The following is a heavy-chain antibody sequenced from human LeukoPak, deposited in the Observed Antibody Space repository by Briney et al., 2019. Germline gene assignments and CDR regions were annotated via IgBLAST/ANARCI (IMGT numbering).Heavy chain of an antibody. CDR3: ARHGPLGELLYDYYYYGTDV. Sequence: PGGSLRLSCAASGFTVSSNYMSWVRQAPGKGLEWVSVIYSGGSTYYADSVKGRFTISRDNSKNTLYLQMNSLRAEDTAVYYCARHGPLGELLYDYYYYGTDVWGQGTTVTVSS. CDR1: GFTVSSNY. D-gene: IGHD3-10*01. CDR2: IYSGGST. V-gene: IGHV3-66*04. J-gene: IGHJ6*02.